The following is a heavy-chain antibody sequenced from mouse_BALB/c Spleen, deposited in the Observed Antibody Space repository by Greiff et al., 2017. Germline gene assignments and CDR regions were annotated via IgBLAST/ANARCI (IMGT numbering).Heavy chain of an antibody. CDR1: GYSITSDYA. J-gene: IGHJ2*01. D-gene: IGHD1-1*01. CDR3: ARHYYGSSFDY. V-gene: IGHV3-2*02. CDR2: ISYSGST. Sequence: EVQLQQSGPGLVKPSQSLSLTCTVTGYSITSDYAWNWIRQFPGNKLEWMGYISYSGSTSYNPSLKSRISITRDTSKNQFFLQLNSVTTEDTATYYCARHYYGSSFDYWGQGTTLTVSS.